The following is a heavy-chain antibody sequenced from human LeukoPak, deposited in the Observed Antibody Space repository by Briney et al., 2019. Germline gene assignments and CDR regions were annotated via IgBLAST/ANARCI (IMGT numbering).Heavy chain of an antibody. J-gene: IGHJ4*02. Sequence: RASETLSLTCTVSGGAITSDYWSWVRQPPGKGLDWIGCIHYNGNTNYNPSLKSRVIISIDSSKTQFSLKLRSVTAADTAVYYCARVGTVLDGGYWGQGTLVTVSS. CDR1: GGAITSDY. CDR3: ARVGTVLDGGY. CDR2: IHYNGNT. D-gene: IGHD1-7*01. V-gene: IGHV4-59*01.